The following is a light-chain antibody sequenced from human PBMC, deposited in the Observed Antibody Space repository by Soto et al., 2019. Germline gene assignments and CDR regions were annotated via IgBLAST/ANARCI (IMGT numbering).Light chain of an antibody. CDR3: HQANSFPPT. J-gene: IGKJ4*01. CDR1: QGITSW. CDR2: AAS. Sequence: EIQMTQSPSSVSASVGDRDTITCRASQGITSWLAWYQQKPGKAPKLLIYAASSLEREVSSRFSGSGSGIDFTLTISSLQPEDSATYYCHQANSFPPTFGGGTKVQIK. V-gene: IGKV1-12*01.